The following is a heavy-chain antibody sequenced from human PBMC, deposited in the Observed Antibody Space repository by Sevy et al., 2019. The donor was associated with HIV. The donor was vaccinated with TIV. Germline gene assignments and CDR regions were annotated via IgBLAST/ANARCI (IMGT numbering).Heavy chain of an antibody. CDR1: GFTFSSYG. CDR3: AKVLDYVWGSYRPIDY. Sequence: GGSLRLSCAASGFTFSSYGMHWVRQAPGKGLEWVAVISYDGSNKYYADSVKGRFTISRDNSKNTLYLQINSLRAEDTAVYYCAKVLDYVWGSYRPIDYWGQGTLVTVSS. D-gene: IGHD3-16*02. V-gene: IGHV3-30*18. CDR2: ISYDGSNK. J-gene: IGHJ4*02.